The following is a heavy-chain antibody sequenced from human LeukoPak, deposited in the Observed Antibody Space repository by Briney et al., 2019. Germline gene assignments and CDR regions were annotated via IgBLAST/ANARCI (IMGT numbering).Heavy chain of an antibody. D-gene: IGHD6-6*01. J-gene: IGHJ4*02. CDR2: IYYSGST. Sequence: PSETLSLTCTVSGGSISSSSYYWGWIRQPPGKGLEWIGSIYYSGSTYYNPSLKSRVTISVDTSKNQFSLKLSSVTAADTAVYYCARCRGHSSSDYWGQGTLVTVSS. CDR3: ARCRGHSSSDY. V-gene: IGHV4-39*07. CDR1: GGSISSSSYY.